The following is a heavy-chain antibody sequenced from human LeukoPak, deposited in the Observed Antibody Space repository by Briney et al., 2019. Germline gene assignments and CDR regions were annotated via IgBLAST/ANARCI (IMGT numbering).Heavy chain of an antibody. Sequence: SETLSLTCTVSGGSVSSGDYYWSWIRQPPGKGLEWIGYIYYSGSTYYNPSLKSRVTISVDTSKNQFSLKLSSVTAADTAVYYCARDSREGFLEWPTSHWFDPWGQGTLVTVSS. D-gene: IGHD3-3*01. J-gene: IGHJ5*02. V-gene: IGHV4-30-4*02. CDR2: IYYSGST. CDR3: ARDSREGFLEWPTSHWFDP. CDR1: GGSVSSGDYY.